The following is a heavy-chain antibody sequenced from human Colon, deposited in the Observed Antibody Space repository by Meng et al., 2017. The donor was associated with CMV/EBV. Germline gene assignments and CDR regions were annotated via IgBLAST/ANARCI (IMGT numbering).Heavy chain of an antibody. Sequence: QVQLVQSGAEVKKPGASVKVSCKASGYTFTNYGISWVRQAPGQGLEWMGWISAYTGDTYYAQKFQGRVTMTTDTSTSTAYMELRSLRSDDTAVYYCVRESQSGSYIYLQHWGQGTLVTVS. CDR2: ISAYTGDT. CDR1: GYTFTNYG. V-gene: IGHV1-18*01. CDR3: VRESQSGSYIYLQH. D-gene: IGHD1-26*01. J-gene: IGHJ1*01.